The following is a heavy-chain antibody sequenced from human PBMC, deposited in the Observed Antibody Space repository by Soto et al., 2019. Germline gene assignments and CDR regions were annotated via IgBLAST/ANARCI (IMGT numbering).Heavy chain of an antibody. J-gene: IGHJ3*02. CDR2: MNLKSGNT. V-gene: IGHV1-8*01. Sequence: ASVKVSCKAPRYTFTGYDMNWVRQASGQGLELMGWMNLKSGNTGYAQKFQGRVSMTRNTSIGTAYMELSSLRSEDTAVYFCATSVAVAASGGDAFDIWGQGTMVTV. CDR3: ATSVAVAASGGDAFDI. CDR1: RYTFTGYD. D-gene: IGHD6-19*01.